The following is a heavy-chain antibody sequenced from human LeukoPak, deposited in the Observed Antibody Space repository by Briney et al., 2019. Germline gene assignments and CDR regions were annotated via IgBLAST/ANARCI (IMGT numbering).Heavy chain of an antibody. Sequence: PSETLSLTCTVSGGSISSGAYYWSWIRQLPGKGLERIGYIYNSGSTDYNPSLKSRLTISVDTSKNQFSLKLSSVTAADTAVYYCARDRRVTIFGVVTYRWFDPWGQGTLVTVSS. J-gene: IGHJ5*02. D-gene: IGHD3-3*01. V-gene: IGHV4-31*03. CDR1: GGSISSGAYY. CDR2: IYNSGST. CDR3: ARDRRVTIFGVVTYRWFDP.